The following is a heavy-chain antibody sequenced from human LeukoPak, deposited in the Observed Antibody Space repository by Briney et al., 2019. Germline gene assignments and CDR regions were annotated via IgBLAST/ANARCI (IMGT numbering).Heavy chain of an antibody. CDR1: GFTFSSHW. Sequence: GGSLRLSCAASGFTFSSHWMSWVRQAPGKGLEWVANMKQDGSDKYYVDSVKGRFTISRDNAKNSLYLQMNSLRAEDTAVYYCAGERTPPYCSSTSCYANDAFDIWGQGTMVTVSS. D-gene: IGHD2-2*01. CDR2: MKQDGSDK. CDR3: AGERTPPYCSSTSCYANDAFDI. V-gene: IGHV3-7*01. J-gene: IGHJ3*02.